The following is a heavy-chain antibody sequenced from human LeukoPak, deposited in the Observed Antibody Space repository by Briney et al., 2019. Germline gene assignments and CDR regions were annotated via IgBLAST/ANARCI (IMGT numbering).Heavy chain of an antibody. CDR2: INSDGSTT. Sequence: GGSLRLSCAASGFTFSSYWMHWVRQAPGKGLVWVSRINSDGSTTNYADSVKGRFTISRDNAKNTLYLQMNSLRAEDTAVYYCARDPRGGTLDYWGQGTLVTVSS. J-gene: IGHJ4*02. CDR1: GFTFSSYW. CDR3: ARDPRGGTLDY. V-gene: IGHV3-74*01. D-gene: IGHD3-10*01.